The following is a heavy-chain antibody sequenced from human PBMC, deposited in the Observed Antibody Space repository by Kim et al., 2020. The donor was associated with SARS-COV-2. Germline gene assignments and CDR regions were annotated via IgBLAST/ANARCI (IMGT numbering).Heavy chain of an antibody. CDR1: GFTFSSYG. Sequence: GGSLRLSCAASGFTFSSYGMHWVRQAPGKGLEWVAVISYDGSDKYYADSVKGRFTISRDNSKHTLHLQLNSLRAEDTAVYYCAKDRGGITYYFDYWGQGTLVTVSS. CDR3: AKDRGGITYYFDY. V-gene: IGHV3-30*18. D-gene: IGHD3-16*01. J-gene: IGHJ4*02. CDR2: ISYDGSDK.